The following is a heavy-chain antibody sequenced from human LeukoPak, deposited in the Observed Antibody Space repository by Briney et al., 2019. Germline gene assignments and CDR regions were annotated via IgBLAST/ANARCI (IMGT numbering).Heavy chain of an antibody. Sequence: GGSLILSCVAPGFSIRNHWMSWVRQTPGKGLDWVATRKEDGTEKDYVDAVKGRFTISRDNAMNSVYLQMSRLRAEDTAVYYCASSPDYQWQVLLYFDYWGQGALVSVSS. V-gene: IGHV3-7*01. J-gene: IGHJ4*02. D-gene: IGHD6-19*01. CDR3: ASSPDYQWQVLLYFDY. CDR2: RKEDGTEK. CDR1: GFSIRNHW.